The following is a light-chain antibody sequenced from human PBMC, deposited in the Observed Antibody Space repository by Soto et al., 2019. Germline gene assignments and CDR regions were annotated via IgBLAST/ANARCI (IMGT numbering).Light chain of an antibody. CDR2: KAS. Sequence: DIQMTQSPSTLSASVGDRVTITCRASQSISSWLAWYQQKPGKAPKLLIYKASSLESGVPSRFSGSGSGTEFTLTISSLQPDDFTTYYCQQYTNYPLTFGGGTRVEIK. CDR1: QSISSW. CDR3: QQYTNYPLT. J-gene: IGKJ4*01. V-gene: IGKV1-5*03.